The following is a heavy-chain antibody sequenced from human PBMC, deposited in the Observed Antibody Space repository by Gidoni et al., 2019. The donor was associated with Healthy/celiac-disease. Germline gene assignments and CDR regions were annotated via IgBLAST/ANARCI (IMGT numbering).Heavy chain of an antibody. CDR2: IWYDGSNK. D-gene: IGHD7-27*01. CDR1: GFTFSSYG. CDR3: ARDLGFSAFDY. V-gene: IGHV3-33*01. Sequence: QVQLVESGGGVVQPGRSLRLSCAASGFTFSSYGMHWVRQAPGKGLEWVAVIWYDGSNKYYADSVKGRFTISRDNSKNTLYLQMNSLRAEDTAVYYCARDLGFSAFDYWGQGTLVTVSS. J-gene: IGHJ4*02.